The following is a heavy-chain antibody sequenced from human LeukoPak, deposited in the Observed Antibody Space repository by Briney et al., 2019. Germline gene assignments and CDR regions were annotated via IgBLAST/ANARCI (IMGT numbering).Heavy chain of an antibody. J-gene: IGHJ1*01. Sequence: GGSLRLSCVASGFSFSTYWMSWVRQAPGKGLEWVANIKEDGGEKYYVDSVKGRFTISRDNAKNSLYLQMNSLRAEDTAVYYCATYSSLNRREFQYWGQGTLLTVSS. CDR1: GFSFSTYW. CDR2: IKEDGGEK. V-gene: IGHV3-7*01. CDR3: ATYSSLNRREFQY. D-gene: IGHD3-22*01.